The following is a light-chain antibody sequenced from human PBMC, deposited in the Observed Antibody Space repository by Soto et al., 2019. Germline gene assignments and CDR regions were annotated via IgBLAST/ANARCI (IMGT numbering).Light chain of an antibody. J-gene: IGLJ1*01. CDR1: SSDVGGYKF. CDR2: DVS. V-gene: IGLV2-11*01. CDR3: CSYAGSYTYV. Sequence: QSALTQPPSASGSPGQSVTISCTGTSSDVGGYKFVSWYQQHPGKAPKLMIFDVSKRPSGVPDRFSGSKSANTASLTISGLQAEDEADYYCCSYAGSYTYVFGTGTKVTVL.